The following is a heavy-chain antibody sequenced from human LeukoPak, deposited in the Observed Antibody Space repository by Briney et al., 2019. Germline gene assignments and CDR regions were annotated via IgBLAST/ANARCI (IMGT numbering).Heavy chain of an antibody. CDR1: GFTFSSYS. CDR3: AKGHYNSGSYYAHDYYYGMDV. CDR2: ISSSSSYI. V-gene: IGHV3-21*04. D-gene: IGHD3-10*01. J-gene: IGHJ6*02. Sequence: GGSLRLSCAASGFTFSSYSMSWVRQAPGKGLEWVTSISSSSSYIYYADSVKGRFTISRDNAKNSLYLQMDSLRVEDTALYYCAKGHYNSGSYYAHDYYYGMDVWGQGTTVTVSS.